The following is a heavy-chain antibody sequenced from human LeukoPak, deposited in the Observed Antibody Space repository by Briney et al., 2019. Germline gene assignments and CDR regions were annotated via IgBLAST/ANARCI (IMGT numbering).Heavy chain of an antibody. D-gene: IGHD3-10*01. CDR2: IRYDGSNK. V-gene: IGHV3-30*02. CDR3: AKDRPVXXXVISDXAXDI. CDR1: GFTFSSYG. Sequence: GGSLRLSCAASGFTFSSYGMHWVRQAPGKGLEWVAFIRYDGSNKYYADSVKGRFTISRDNSKNTLYLQMNSLRAEDTAVYYCAKDRPVXXXVISDXAXDIWGXXXXVT. J-gene: IGHJ3*02.